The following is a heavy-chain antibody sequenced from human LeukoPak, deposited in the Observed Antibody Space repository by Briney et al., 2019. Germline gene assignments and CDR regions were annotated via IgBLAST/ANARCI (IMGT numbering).Heavy chain of an antibody. V-gene: IGHV3-15*01. CDR3: TTNITDYYDFWSGYYVFLHQ. D-gene: IGHD3-3*01. CDR1: GFTFSNAW. Sequence: GGSLRLSCAASGFTFSNAWMSWVRQAPGKGLEWVGRIKGKTDGGTEDYAAPVKGRFTISRDDSKNTLYLQMNSLKTEDTAVYYCTTNITDYYDFWSGYYVFLHQWGQGTLVTVSS. J-gene: IGHJ4*02. CDR2: IKGKTDGGTE.